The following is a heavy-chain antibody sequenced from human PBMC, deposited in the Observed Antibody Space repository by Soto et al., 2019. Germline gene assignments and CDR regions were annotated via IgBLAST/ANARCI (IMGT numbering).Heavy chain of an antibody. Sequence: GASVKVSCKASGYTFTSYGISWVRQAPGQGLERMGWISAYNGNTNYAQKLQGRVTMTTDTSTSTAYMELRSLRSDDKAIYNCTGRNYYVSGSDTCFAPWGQGTLVTVSS. CDR3: TGRNYYVSGSDTCFAP. CDR2: ISAYNGNT. CDR1: GYTFTSYG. D-gene: IGHD3-10*01. V-gene: IGHV1-18*01. J-gene: IGHJ5*02.